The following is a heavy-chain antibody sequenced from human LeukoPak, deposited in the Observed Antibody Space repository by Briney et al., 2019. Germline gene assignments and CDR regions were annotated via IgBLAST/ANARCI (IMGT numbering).Heavy chain of an antibody. J-gene: IGHJ4*02. Sequence: ASVKVSCRPSGYTFTTSNMHGVRRAPGQGLEWMGIINPSGGSTSYAQKFQGRVTMTRDTSTSTVYMELSSLRSEDTAVYYCARVSLYSSGWYDYWGQGTLVTVSS. CDR2: INPSGGST. V-gene: IGHV1-46*01. D-gene: IGHD6-19*01. CDR3: ARVSLYSSGWYDY. CDR1: GYTFTTSN.